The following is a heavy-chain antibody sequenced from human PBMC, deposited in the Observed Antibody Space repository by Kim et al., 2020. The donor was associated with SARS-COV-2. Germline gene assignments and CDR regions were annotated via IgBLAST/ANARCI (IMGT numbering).Heavy chain of an antibody. CDR2: ISYTGSA. Sequence: SETLSLTCNVSGGSITNYYWSWIRQPPGKGLEWIGYISYTGSANYNPSLQSRVTISLDTSPAQFSLKLTTVTAADTAVYFCARQGTSWNYYFDYWGQGTL. D-gene: IGHD1-7*01. CDR3: ARQGTSWNYYFDY. CDR1: GGSITNYY. J-gene: IGHJ4*02. V-gene: IGHV4-59*08.